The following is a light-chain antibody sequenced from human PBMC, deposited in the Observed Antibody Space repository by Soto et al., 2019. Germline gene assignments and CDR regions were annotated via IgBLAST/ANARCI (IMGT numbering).Light chain of an antibody. V-gene: IGKV1-5*03. Sequence: DIQMTQSPSTLSASVGDRVTITCRASQSISSWLAWYQQKPGKAPKLLIYKASSLESGVPSRFSGSGSGTEFPLTISSLQPDDLATYYCQHYEGYPWTFGQGTKVEIK. CDR3: QHYEGYPWT. CDR2: KAS. CDR1: QSISSW. J-gene: IGKJ1*01.